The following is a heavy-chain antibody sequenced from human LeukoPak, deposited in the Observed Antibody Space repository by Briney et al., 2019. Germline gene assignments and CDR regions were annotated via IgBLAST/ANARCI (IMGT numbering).Heavy chain of an antibody. CDR2: ISVHNGNT. V-gene: IGHV1-18*04. J-gene: IGHJ4*02. Sequence: ASVKVSCKASGYTFTGYYMHWVRQAPGQGLQWMGWISVHNGNTKYAQELQGRVIMTTDTSTNTVYMELRSLRSDDTAVYYCVSDLDYWGQGALVTVSS. CDR1: GYTFTGYY. CDR3: VSDLDY.